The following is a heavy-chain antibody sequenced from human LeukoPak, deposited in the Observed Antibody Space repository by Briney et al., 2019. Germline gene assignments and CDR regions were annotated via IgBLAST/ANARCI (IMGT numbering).Heavy chain of an antibody. CDR2: IYYSGST. CDR3: ARARSSWYPYFDY. CDR1: GGSISSGGYH. J-gene: IGHJ4*02. D-gene: IGHD6-13*01. V-gene: IGHV4-31*03. Sequence: PSETLSLTCTVSGGSISSGGYHWSWIRQHPGKGLEWIGYIYYSGSTYYNPSLKSRVTISVDTSKNQFSLKLSPVTAADTAVYYCARARSSWYPYFDYWGQGTLVTVSS.